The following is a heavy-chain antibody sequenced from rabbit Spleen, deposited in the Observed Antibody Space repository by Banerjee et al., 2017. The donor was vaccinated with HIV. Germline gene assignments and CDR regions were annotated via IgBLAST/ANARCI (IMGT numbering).Heavy chain of an antibody. CDR2: IKTDSSTII. CDR3: ARNANGGWDL. CDR1: GFDLSIYYY. D-gene: IGHD4-1*01. V-gene: IGHV1S45*01. Sequence: QEQLVESGGGLVKPEGSLTLTCKASGFDLSIYYYMCWVRQAPGKGLEWIACIKTDSSTIIYYASWAKGRFTISRTSSTTVTLQMTRLTAADTATYFCARNANGGWDLWGPGPWSPS. J-gene: IGHJ4*01.